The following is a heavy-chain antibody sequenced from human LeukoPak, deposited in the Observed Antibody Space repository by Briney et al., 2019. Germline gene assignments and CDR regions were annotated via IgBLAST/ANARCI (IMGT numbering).Heavy chain of an antibody. V-gene: IGHV3-30*02. J-gene: IGHJ6*03. D-gene: IGHD6-6*01. CDR2: IRYDGTND. CDR3: AKGAGSIATRPREYYYYYYLDV. CDR1: GFNFSKFG. Sequence: GGSLRLTCTASGFNFSKFGLHWLRQAPGKGLEWVAFIRYDGTNDYYGGSVRGRFTISRDNSMNSLFLQMNSLRPEDTAVYYCAKGAGSIATRPREYYYYYYLDVWGKGTTVIVSS.